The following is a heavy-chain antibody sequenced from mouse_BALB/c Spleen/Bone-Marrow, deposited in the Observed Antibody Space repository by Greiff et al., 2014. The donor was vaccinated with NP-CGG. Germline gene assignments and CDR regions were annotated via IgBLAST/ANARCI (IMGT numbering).Heavy chain of an antibody. J-gene: IGHJ4*01. Sequence: EVQVVESGGGLVEPGGSLKLSCAASGFTFSDYYMYWVRQTPEKRLEWVATISDGGGYTYYPDSVWGRFTISRDNAKNNLYLQMSSLKSEDTAMYYCARSGERYGAMDYWGQGTSVTVFS. CDR3: ARSGERYGAMDY. D-gene: IGHD2-10*02. CDR2: ISDGGGYT. V-gene: IGHV5-4*02. CDR1: GFTFSDYY.